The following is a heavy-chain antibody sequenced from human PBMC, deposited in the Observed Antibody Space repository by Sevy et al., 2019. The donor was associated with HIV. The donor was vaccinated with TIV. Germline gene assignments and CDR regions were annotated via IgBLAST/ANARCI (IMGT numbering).Heavy chain of an antibody. J-gene: IGHJ4*02. CDR2: IKGDGRDK. V-gene: IGHV3-7*01. D-gene: IGHD3-16*01. Sequence: GGSLRLSCAASGFTFSVYWMNWVRQAPGKGLEWVANIKGDGRDKHYVDSVEGRFTISRDNGKNLLYLKMNSLRVEDTAVYYCAHETIGRFDSWGQGTLVTVSS. CDR1: GFTFSVYW. CDR3: AHETIGRFDS.